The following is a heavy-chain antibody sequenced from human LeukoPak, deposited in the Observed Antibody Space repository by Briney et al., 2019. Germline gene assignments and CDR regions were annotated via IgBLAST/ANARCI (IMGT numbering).Heavy chain of an antibody. CDR1: GFTFSSYG. J-gene: IGHJ5*02. CDR2: ISYDGSNK. V-gene: IGHV3-30*18. CDR3: AKGWFDP. Sequence: GGSLRLSCAASGFTFSSYGMHWVRQAPGKGLEGVAVISYDGSNKYYADSVKGRFTISRDNSKNTLYLQMNSLRAEDTAVYYCAKGWFDPWGQGTLVTVSS.